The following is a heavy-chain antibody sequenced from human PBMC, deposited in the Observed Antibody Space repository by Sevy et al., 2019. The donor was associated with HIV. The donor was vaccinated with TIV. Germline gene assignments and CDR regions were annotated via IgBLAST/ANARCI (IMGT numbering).Heavy chain of an antibody. V-gene: IGHV3-23*01. J-gene: IGHJ4*02. D-gene: IGHD2-8*01. Sequence: GGSLRLSCAASGFNFNIYRMSWVRQVPGKGLGWVSTLVFGCGKINYADSVKGRFIISRDDSKNTLYLQMNSLRAEDTAVYFCGGEGCTRPHGYWGQGTLVTVSS. CDR2: LVFGCGKI. CDR3: GGEGCTRPHGY. CDR1: GFNFNIYR.